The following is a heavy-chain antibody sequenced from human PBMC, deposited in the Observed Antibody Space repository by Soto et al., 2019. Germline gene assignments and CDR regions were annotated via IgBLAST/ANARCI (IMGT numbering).Heavy chain of an antibody. CDR1: GFTFTNAW. J-gene: IGHJ4*02. D-gene: IGHD3-10*01. Sequence: EVQLVESGGGLVKPGGSLRLSCAASGFTFTNAWMSWVRQAPGTGMALVGRVKRKTNGGTTDYAAPVKDRFNISREDSKNTLYLQMNNLKTEDTAVYYCATCYGAGTDCQEDYLAFWGQGTPVTFSS. V-gene: IGHV3-15*01. CDR3: ATCYGAGTDCQEDYLAF. CDR2: VKRKTNGGTT.